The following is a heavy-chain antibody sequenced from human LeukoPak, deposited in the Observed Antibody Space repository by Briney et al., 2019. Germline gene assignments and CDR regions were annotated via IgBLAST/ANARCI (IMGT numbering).Heavy chain of an antibody. V-gene: IGHV3-23*01. Sequence: GGSLRLSCAASGFTFDDYAMHWVRQAPGKGLEWVSAISGSGGSTYYADSVKGRFTISRDNSKNTLYLQMNSLRAEDTAVYYCAKDLEASFLEWFAPYYFDYWGQGTLVTVSS. CDR3: AKDLEASFLEWFAPYYFDY. J-gene: IGHJ4*02. CDR1: GFTFDDYA. D-gene: IGHD3-3*01. CDR2: ISGSGGST.